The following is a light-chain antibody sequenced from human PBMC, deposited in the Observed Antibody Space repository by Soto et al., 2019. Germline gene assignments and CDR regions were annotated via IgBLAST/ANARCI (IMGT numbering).Light chain of an antibody. Sequence: QSVLTQPPSVSAAPGQRVTISCSGSSSNIGNNYVSWYQQLPGTAPKLLIYDNNQRPSGIPDRFSASKSDTSATLGITGLQTGDDADYYCGTWDSSLSANVFGTGTKLTVL. CDR3: GTWDSSLSANV. J-gene: IGLJ1*01. CDR1: SSNIGNNY. CDR2: DNN. V-gene: IGLV1-51*01.